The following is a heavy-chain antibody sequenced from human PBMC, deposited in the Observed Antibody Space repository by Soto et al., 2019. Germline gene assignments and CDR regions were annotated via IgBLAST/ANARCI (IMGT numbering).Heavy chain of an antibody. V-gene: IGHV4-34*01. D-gene: IGHD2-2*01. CDR3: ARKPEVGYCSSTSCYHLDY. Sequence: SETLSLTCAVYGGSFSGYYWSWIRQPPGKGLEWIGEINHSGSTNYNPSLKSRVTISVDTSKNQFSLKLSSVTAADTAVYYCARKPEVGYCSSTSCYHLDYWGQGTLVTVSS. J-gene: IGHJ4*02. CDR2: INHSGST. CDR1: GGSFSGYY.